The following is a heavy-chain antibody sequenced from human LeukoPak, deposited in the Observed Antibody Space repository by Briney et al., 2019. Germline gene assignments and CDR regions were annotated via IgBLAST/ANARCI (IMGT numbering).Heavy chain of an antibody. J-gene: IGHJ4*02. Sequence: SETLSLTCTVSGGSISSSSYYWGWIRQPPGKGLEWIGSIYYSGSTYYNPSLKSRVTISVDTSKNQFSLKLSSVTAADTAVYYCARSSLSLHNWNANFDYSGQGTLVTVSS. D-gene: IGHD1-20*01. CDR1: GGSISSSSYY. V-gene: IGHV4-39*01. CDR3: ARSSLSLHNWNANFDY. CDR2: IYYSGST.